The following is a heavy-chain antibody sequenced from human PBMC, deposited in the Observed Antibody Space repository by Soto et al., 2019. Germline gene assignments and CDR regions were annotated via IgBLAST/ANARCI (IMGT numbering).Heavy chain of an antibody. CDR2: TYYRSKWYN. D-gene: IGHD2-2*01. CDR1: GDSVSSNSAA. CDR3: ARGPVVPAAIWTSVAFDY. Sequence: PSQTLSLTCAISGDSVSSNSAAWNWIRQSPSRGLEWLGRTYYRSKWYNDYAVSVKSRITINPDTSKNQFSLQLNSVTPEDTAVYYCARGPVVPAAIWTSVAFDYWGQGTLVTVSS. V-gene: IGHV6-1*01. J-gene: IGHJ4*02.